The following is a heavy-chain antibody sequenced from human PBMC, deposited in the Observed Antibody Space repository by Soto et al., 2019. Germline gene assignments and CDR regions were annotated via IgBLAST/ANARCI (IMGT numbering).Heavy chain of an antibody. CDR3: ARILFGRSVAGGYFYMDV. J-gene: IGHJ6*03. CDR2: IFSNDEK. Sequence: HVTLKESGPVLVNPTETLTLTCTVSGFSLSNGKVGVSWSRQPPGKALKWLAHIFSNDEKSYRTSLKSRLTISADTSKSQVVLTMTNVDPVDTATYYCARILFGRSVAGGYFYMDVWGKGTTVTVSS. D-gene: IGHD6-19*01. CDR1: GFSLSNGKVG. V-gene: IGHV2-26*01.